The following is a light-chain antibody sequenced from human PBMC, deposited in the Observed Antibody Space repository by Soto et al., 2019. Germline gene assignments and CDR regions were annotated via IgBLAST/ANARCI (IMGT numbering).Light chain of an antibody. CDR1: QSVSSN. CDR3: QEYNNWPPLA. V-gene: IGKV3-15*01. J-gene: IGKJ4*01. CDR2: GAS. Sequence: EIVMTQSPATLSVSPGERATLSCRASQSVSSNLAWYQQKPGQAPRLLIYGASTMATGIPARSSGRGSGTEFTLTISSLQAEDFAVYDGQEYNNWPPLAFGGGTKVEIK.